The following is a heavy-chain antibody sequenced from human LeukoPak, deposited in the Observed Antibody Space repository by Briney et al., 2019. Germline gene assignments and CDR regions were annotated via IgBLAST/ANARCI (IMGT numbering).Heavy chain of an antibody. J-gene: IGHJ4*02. Sequence: PGGSPRLSCAASGFTFSSYEMKWVRQTPGKGLEWVSYISSSGSTIYYAVHVLGRFTSSRENATTSLYLQMNSLRAEHTAVYYCARDQPHDSYGYGVWDYWGQGTLVTVSS. CDR2: ISSSGSTI. D-gene: IGHD5-18*01. V-gene: IGHV3-48*03. CDR3: ARDQPHDSYGYGVWDY. CDR1: GFTFSSYE.